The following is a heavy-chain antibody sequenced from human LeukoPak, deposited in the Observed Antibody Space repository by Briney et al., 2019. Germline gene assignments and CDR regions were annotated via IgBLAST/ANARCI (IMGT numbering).Heavy chain of an antibody. V-gene: IGHV3-23*01. CDR2: ISGSGGST. CDR3: AKDRGYCSGGSCSFNY. J-gene: IGHJ4*02. CDR1: GFTFSSYA. Sequence: PGGSLRLSCAASGFTFSSYAMSWVRQAPGKGLEWVSAISGSGGSTYYADSVKGRFTISRDNSKNTLCLQMNSLRAEDTAVYYCAKDRGYCSGGSCSFNYWGQGTLVTVSS. D-gene: IGHD2-15*01.